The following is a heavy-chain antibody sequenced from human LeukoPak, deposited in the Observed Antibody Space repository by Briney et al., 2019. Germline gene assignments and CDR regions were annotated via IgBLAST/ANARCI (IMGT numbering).Heavy chain of an antibody. D-gene: IGHD3-9*01. Sequence: GGSLRLSCAASGFTFSTSAMNWVRQVPGKGLEWVSSIDYDSSHIYYAASVRGRFTISRDNARDSVYLKMDSLRVEDRAVYYCTRDPLRYLRVGHYDYWGQGTLVAVSS. CDR3: TRDPLRYLRVGHYDY. V-gene: IGHV3-21*01. CDR2: IDYDSSHI. J-gene: IGHJ4*02. CDR1: GFTFSTSA.